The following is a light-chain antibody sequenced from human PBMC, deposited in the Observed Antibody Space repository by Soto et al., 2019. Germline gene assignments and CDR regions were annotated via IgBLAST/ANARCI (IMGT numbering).Light chain of an antibody. J-gene: IGKJ1*01. Sequence: DIQMTQSPSTLSASVGDTVTITCRASQPITTWLAWYQQRPGNAPKLLIYGASTLQSGVASRFTGGGSGTDFTLTISSLQPDDLGTYYCQQYNHGWTFGQGTKVEVK. CDR1: QPITTW. CDR3: QQYNHGWT. CDR2: GAS. V-gene: IGKV1-5*03.